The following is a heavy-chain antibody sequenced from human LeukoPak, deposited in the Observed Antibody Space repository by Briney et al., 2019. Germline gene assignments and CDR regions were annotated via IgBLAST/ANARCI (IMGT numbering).Heavy chain of an antibody. Sequence: GGSLRLSCAASGFTFSSYEMNWVRQAPGKGLEWVSYISSSGSTIYYADSVKGRFTISRDNAKNSLYLRMNSPRAEDTAVYYCARGSVDTAMAGDYWGQGTLVTVSS. V-gene: IGHV3-48*03. CDR3: ARGSVDTAMAGDY. CDR2: ISSSGSTI. D-gene: IGHD5-18*01. CDR1: GFTFSSYE. J-gene: IGHJ4*02.